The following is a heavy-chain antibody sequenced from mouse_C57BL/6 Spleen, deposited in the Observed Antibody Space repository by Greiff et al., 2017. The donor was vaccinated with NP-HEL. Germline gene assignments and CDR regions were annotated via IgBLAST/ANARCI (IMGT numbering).Heavy chain of an antibody. V-gene: IGHV5-4*01. Sequence: EVQRVESGGGLVKPGGSLKLSCAASGFTFSSYAMSWVRQTPEKRLEWVATISDGGSYTYYPDNVKGRFTISRDNAKNNLYLQMSHLKSEDTAMYYCARVDGPFDYWGQGTTLTVSS. CDR1: GFTFSSYA. J-gene: IGHJ2*01. CDR3: ARVDGPFDY. D-gene: IGHD1-2*01. CDR2: ISDGGSYT.